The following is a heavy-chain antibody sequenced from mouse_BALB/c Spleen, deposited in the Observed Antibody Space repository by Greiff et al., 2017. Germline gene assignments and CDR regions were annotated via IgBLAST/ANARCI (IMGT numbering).Heavy chain of an antibody. D-gene: IGHD1-1*01. CDR1: GFTFSSYT. CDR2: ISSGGGNT. J-gene: IGHJ3*01. CDR3: ARYYYGSRFAY. Sequence: EVQRVESGGGLVKPGGSLKLSCAASGFTFSSYTMSWVRQTPEKRLEWVATISSGGGNTYYPDSVKGRFTISRDNAKNNLYLQMSSLRSEDTALYYCARYYYGSRFAYWGQGTLVTVSA. V-gene: IGHV5-9*03.